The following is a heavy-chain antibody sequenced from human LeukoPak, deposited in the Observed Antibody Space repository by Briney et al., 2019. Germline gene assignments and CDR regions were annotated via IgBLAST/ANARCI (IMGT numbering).Heavy chain of an antibody. CDR3: ARDTDGFESGYGYYYYHGMDV. D-gene: IGHD3-3*01. V-gene: IGHV3-21*04. CDR2: ISSSSGYI. Sequence: GGSLRLSCAASGFTFSTYSMNWVRQAPGKGLEWVSSISSSSGYIYYADSVKGRFTISRDNAKNSLYLQMNSLRAEDTAVYYCARDTDGFESGYGYYYYHGMDVWGQGTRSPSP. J-gene: IGHJ6*02. CDR1: GFTFSTYS.